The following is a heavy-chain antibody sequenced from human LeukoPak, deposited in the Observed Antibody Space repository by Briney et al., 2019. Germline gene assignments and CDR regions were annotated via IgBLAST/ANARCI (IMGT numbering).Heavy chain of an antibody. D-gene: IGHD3-16*02. Sequence: GGSLILSCAASGLTFSIYGMHWVRQAPGKGLEWVALIWYDGSSKHYADSVRGRFTISRDNSKNTLYLQMNSLSGEDTAVYYCARDFELSHWGQGTLVTVSS. CDR3: ARDFELSH. CDR1: GLTFSIYG. J-gene: IGHJ4*02. V-gene: IGHV3-33*01. CDR2: IWYDGSSK.